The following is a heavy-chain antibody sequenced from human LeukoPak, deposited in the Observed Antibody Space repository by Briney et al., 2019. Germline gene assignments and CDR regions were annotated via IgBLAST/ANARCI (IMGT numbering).Heavy chain of an antibody. CDR3: AKDMVWGWFFDL. CDR1: GFKFADYA. D-gene: IGHD7-27*01. CDR2: TSGDGGTT. V-gene: IGHV3-43*02. Sequence: GGSLTLSCAASGFKFADYAMHWVRQIPGGGLEWVSLTSGDGGTTFFADSVEGRFTISRDNSKNSLYLQMNSLRTEDTAFYYCAKDMVWGWFFDLWGRGTLVTVSS. J-gene: IGHJ2*01.